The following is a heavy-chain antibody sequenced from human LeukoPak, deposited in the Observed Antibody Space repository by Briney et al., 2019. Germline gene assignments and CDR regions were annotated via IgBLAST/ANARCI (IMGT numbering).Heavy chain of an antibody. CDR3: AKWGDYDVLTGYYVSDY. Sequence: GSLGLSCAASGFTFSNYAMSWVRRAPGKGREWVSAITGSGGNTYYADSVKGRFTISRDNSNNTVFLQMNSLRAEDTAVYYCAKWGDYDVLTGYYVSDYWGQGTLVTVSS. D-gene: IGHD3-9*01. J-gene: IGHJ4*02. CDR2: ITGSGGNT. V-gene: IGHV3-23*01. CDR1: GFTFSNYA.